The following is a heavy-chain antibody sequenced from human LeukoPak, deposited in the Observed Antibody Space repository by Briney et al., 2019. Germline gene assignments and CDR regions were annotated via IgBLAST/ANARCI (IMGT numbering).Heavy chain of an antibody. V-gene: IGHV3-74*01. CDR3: AAAKFYKTSPFDY. D-gene: IGHD2-2*01. Sequence: PGGSLRLSCAASGFTFSSYAMYWVRQAPGKGLVWVSRIDGGSTTNYAGSVKGRFTISRDNAKNTLYLEMSSLRPEDTAVYYCAAAKFYKTSPFDYWGQGTLVTVSS. CDR2: IDGGSTT. J-gene: IGHJ4*02. CDR1: GFTFSSYA.